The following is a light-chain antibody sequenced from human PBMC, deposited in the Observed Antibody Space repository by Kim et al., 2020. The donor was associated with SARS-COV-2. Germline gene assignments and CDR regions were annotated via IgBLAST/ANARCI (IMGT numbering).Light chain of an antibody. CDR3: HQYAASPWT. Sequence: EIVLMQSPATLSLSPGERANLSCRASQSVGNNYLGCLQQKPGQPPRLLVYNPSTRASGIPDRFSGSGSGTDFTLAISRLEPEDFAVYYCHQYAASPWTFGQGTKVDIK. J-gene: IGKJ1*01. CDR2: NPS. V-gene: IGKV3-20*01. CDR1: QSVGNNY.